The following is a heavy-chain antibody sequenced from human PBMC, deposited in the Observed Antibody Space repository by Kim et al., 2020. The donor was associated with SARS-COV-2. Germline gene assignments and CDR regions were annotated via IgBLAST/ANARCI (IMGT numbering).Heavy chain of an antibody. Sequence: SQTLSLTCAISGDSVSSNSAAWNWIRQSPSRGLEWLGRTYYRSKWYNDYAVSVKSRITINPDTSKNQFSLQLNSVTPEDTAVYYCASTGTDEWVNWFDPWGQGTLVTVSS. CDR2: TYYRSKWYN. CDR1: GDSVSSNSAA. CDR3: ASTGTDEWVNWFDP. J-gene: IGHJ5*02. D-gene: IGHD1-7*01. V-gene: IGHV6-1*01.